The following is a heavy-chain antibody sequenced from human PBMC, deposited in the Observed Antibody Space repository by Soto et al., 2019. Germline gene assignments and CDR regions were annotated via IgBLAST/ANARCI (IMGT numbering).Heavy chain of an antibody. D-gene: IGHD1-26*01. CDR1: GGSISSYY. Sequence: KTSETLSLTCTVSGGSISSYYWSWIRQPPGKGLEWIGYIYYSGSTNYNPSLKSRVTISVDTSKNQFSLKLSSVTAADTAVYYCARDREPNPDLYYMDVWGKGTTVTVSS. CDR2: IYYSGST. V-gene: IGHV4-59*01. J-gene: IGHJ6*03. CDR3: ARDREPNPDLYYMDV.